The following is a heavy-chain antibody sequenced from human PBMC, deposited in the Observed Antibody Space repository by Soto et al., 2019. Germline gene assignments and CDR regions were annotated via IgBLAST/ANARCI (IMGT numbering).Heavy chain of an antibody. V-gene: IGHV3-7*01. CDR1: GFTFSSYW. D-gene: IGHD2-2*01. Sequence: PGGSLRLSCAASGFTFSSYWMSWVRQAPGKGLEWVANIKQDGSEKYYVDSVKGRFTISRDNANNSLYLQMNSLRAEETAVYYCASSRVVVPAAIAFDIWGQGTMVTVSS. J-gene: IGHJ3*02. CDR2: IKQDGSEK. CDR3: ASSRVVVPAAIAFDI.